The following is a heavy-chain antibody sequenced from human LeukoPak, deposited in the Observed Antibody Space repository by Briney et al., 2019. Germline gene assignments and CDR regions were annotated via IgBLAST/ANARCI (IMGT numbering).Heavy chain of an antibody. J-gene: IGHJ6*02. CDR3: ARMDHCSSTSCYFYYYGMDV. D-gene: IGHD2-2*01. Sequence: GRSLRLSCAASGFTFSSYAMHWVRQAPGKGLEWVAVISYDGSNKYYADSVKGRFTISRDNSKNTLYLQMNSLRAEDTAVYYCARMDHCSSTSCYFYYYGMDVWGQGTTVTVSS. CDR2: ISYDGSNK. CDR1: GFTFSSYA. V-gene: IGHV3-30-3*01.